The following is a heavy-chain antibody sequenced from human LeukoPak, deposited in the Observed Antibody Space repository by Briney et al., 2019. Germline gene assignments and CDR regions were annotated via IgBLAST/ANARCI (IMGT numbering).Heavy chain of an antibody. V-gene: IGHV1-69*13. CDR2: IIPIFGTA. J-gene: IGHJ4*02. Sequence: SVKVSCKASGGTFSSYAISWVRQAPGQGREWMGGIIPIFGTANYAQKFQGRVTITADESTSTAYMELSSLRSEDTAVYYCARDGSGSYYYKGPRTYYYFDYWGQGTLVTVSS. CDR3: ARDGSGSYYYKGPRTYYYFDY. D-gene: IGHD3-10*01. CDR1: GGTFSSYA.